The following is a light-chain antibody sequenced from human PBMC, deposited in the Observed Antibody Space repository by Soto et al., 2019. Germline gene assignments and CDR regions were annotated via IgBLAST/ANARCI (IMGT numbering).Light chain of an antibody. CDR1: ETVSHSY. Sequence: EIVLTHSPCTLSLSPGGRASLSFRASETVSHSYLAWYQQKPGQAPRLLIQAPSARAAVCADRFSGSGSGTDLTIPNSRLEPEDFAVYYCQLYGTSPKTFGQGNKGDIK. CDR2: APS. CDR3: QLYGTSPKT. J-gene: IGKJ1*01. V-gene: IGKV3-20*01.